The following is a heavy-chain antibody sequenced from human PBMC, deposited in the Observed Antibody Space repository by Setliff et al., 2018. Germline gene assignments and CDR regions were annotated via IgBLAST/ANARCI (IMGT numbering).Heavy chain of an antibody. Sequence: PGGSLRLSCAASGFTFSSYTMNWVRQGPGKGLGWVAYFSSSGSISYANSVKGRFTISRDNAKNSLYLQMNSLRVEDTAVYYCARDGGMGMVKGYYYGLDAWGPGTSVTVSS. V-gene: IGHV3-48*03. CDR1: GFTFSSYT. CDR3: ARDGGMGMVKGYYYGLDA. J-gene: IGHJ6*02. CDR2: FSSSGSI. D-gene: IGHD5-18*01.